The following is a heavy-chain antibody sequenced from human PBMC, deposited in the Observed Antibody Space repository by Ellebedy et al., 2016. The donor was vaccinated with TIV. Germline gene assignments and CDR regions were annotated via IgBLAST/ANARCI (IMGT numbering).Heavy chain of an antibody. V-gene: IGHV1-46*04. CDR1: GYTFTSYY. J-gene: IGHJ5*02. D-gene: IGHD4-17*01. Sequence: AASVKVSCTASGYTFTSYYMHWVRQAPGQGLEWMGIINPSGGSTSYAQKLQGRVTMTRDTSTSTVYMELSSLRSEDTAVYYCARDPGGIYGDRPGEGWFDPWGQGTLVTVSS. CDR3: ARDPGGIYGDRPGEGWFDP. CDR2: INPSGGST.